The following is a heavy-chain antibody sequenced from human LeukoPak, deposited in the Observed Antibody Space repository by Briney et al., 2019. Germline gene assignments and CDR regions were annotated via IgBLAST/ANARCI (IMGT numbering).Heavy chain of an antibody. V-gene: IGHV3-48*03. CDR2: ISGSGTLI. J-gene: IGHJ4*02. D-gene: IGHD6-19*01. Sequence: GGSLRLSCAASGFIFSNYEMNWVRQAPGKGLEWVSFISGSGTLIYYADSVKGRFTISRDNAKSSLFLHMNSLRAEDTAVYYCAKVSGLGWHFDYWGQGTLVTVYS. CDR1: GFIFSNYE. CDR3: AKVSGLGWHFDY.